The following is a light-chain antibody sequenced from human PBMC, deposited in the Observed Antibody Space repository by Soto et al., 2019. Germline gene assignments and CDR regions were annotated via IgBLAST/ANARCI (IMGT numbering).Light chain of an antibody. V-gene: IGKV1-39*01. CDR3: QQGYSPPWT. J-gene: IGKJ1*01. CDR2: AAS. CDR1: QSISFY. Sequence: DIQMTQSPSSLSASVGDRVTITCRASQSISFYLHWYQQKPGKAPKLLIYAASNLQSGVPSRFSASGSGTDFTLTLNSLQPEDFATYYCQQGYSPPWTFGQGTKVDIK.